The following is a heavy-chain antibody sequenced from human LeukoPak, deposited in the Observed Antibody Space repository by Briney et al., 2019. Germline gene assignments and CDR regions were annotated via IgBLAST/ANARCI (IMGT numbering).Heavy chain of an antibody. D-gene: IGHD1-26*01. CDR2: ITTYNGKS. Sequence: ASVKVSCKASGYTFNTYGISWVRQAPGQGPEWMGWITTYNGKSNYAQKLQGRVTMTTDTSTSTAYMELRSLRSDDTAVYYCARTLYSGSYYYYYYMDVWGKGTTVTVSS. CDR3: ARTLYSGSYYYYYYMDV. V-gene: IGHV1-18*01. J-gene: IGHJ6*03. CDR1: GYTFNTYG.